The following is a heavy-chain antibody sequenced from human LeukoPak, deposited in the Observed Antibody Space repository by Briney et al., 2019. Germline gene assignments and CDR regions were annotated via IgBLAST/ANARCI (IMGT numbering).Heavy chain of an antibody. V-gene: IGHV4-59*12. CDR1: GGSISNYY. CDR3: AREDYDDSGAWYFDL. CDR2: IYNSGST. J-gene: IGHJ2*01. Sequence: PSETLSLTCTVSGGSISNYYWSWIRQPPGKGLGLIGYIYNSGSTNYNPSLQSRVTISVDKSKNQFSLKLSSVTAADTAVYYCAREDYDDSGAWYFDLWGRGTLVTVSS. D-gene: IGHD3-3*01.